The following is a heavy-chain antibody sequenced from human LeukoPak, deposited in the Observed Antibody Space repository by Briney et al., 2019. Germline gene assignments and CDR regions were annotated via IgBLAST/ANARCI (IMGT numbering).Heavy chain of an antibody. CDR2: IKQDGSEK. CDR3: ARGFHPDGYYYYGMDV. Sequence: PGGSLRLSCAASGFTFSSYWMSWVRQAPGKGLEWVANIKQDGSEKYYVDSVKGRFTISRDNAKNSLYLQMNSLRAEDTAVYYCARGFHPDGYYYYGMDVWGQGTTVTVSS. D-gene: IGHD1-14*01. CDR1: GFTFSSYW. V-gene: IGHV3-7*01. J-gene: IGHJ6*02.